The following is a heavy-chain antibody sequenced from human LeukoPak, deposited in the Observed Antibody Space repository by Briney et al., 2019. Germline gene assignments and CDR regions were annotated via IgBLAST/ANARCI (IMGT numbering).Heavy chain of an antibody. J-gene: IGHJ4*02. CDR3: ARDTYYFDSSGPTAGPGY. V-gene: IGHV3-30-3*01. Sequence: GGSLRLSCAASGFTFSSYAMHWVRQAPGKGLEWVAVISYDGSNKYYADSVKGRFTISRDNSKNTLYLQMNSLRAEDTAVYYCARDTYYFDSSGPTAGPGYWGQGTLVTVSS. CDR1: GFTFSSYA. CDR2: ISYDGSNK. D-gene: IGHD3-22*01.